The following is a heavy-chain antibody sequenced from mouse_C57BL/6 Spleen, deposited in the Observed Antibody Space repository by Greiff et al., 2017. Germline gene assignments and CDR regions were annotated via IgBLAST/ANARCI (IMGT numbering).Heavy chain of an antibody. D-gene: IGHD2-4*01. CDR2: INPSSGYT. CDR3: ARRGDDYGYFDY. J-gene: IGHJ2*01. CDR1: GYTFTSYT. Sequence: VQLQQSGADLVRPGASVKMSCKASGYTFTSYTMHWVKQRPGQGLEWIGYINPSSGYTNYNQKFKDKATLTADNSSSTAYMQRSRLTSEDSAVYYCARRGDDYGYFDYWGQGTTLTVSS. V-gene: IGHV1-4*01.